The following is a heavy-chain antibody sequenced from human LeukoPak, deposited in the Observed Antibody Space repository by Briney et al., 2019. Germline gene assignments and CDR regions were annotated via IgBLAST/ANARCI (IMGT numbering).Heavy chain of an antibody. Sequence: SETLSLTCTVSGGSISSSSYYWGWIRQPPGKGLEWIGSIYYSGSTYYNPSLKSRVTISVDTSKNQFSLKLSSVTAADTAVYYCARVRVDTAMVPGYYYGMDVWGQGTTVTVSS. D-gene: IGHD5-18*01. CDR3: ARVRVDTAMVPGYYYGMDV. CDR1: GGSISSSSYY. V-gene: IGHV4-39*01. CDR2: IYYSGST. J-gene: IGHJ6*02.